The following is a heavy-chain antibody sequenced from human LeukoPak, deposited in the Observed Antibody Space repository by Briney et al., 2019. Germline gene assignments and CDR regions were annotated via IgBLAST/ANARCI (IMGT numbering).Heavy chain of an antibody. CDR1: GFTVSSNY. CDR2: IYSGGST. D-gene: IGHD2-15*01. CDR3: ARDRTVAATPRSYYYYGMDV. J-gene: IGHJ6*04. Sequence: PGGSLRLSCAASGFTVSSNYMSWVRQAPGKGLEWVSVIYSGGSTYYADSVKGRFTISRDNSKNTLYLQMNSLRAEDTAVYYCARDRTVAATPRSYYYYGMDVWGKGTTVTVSS. V-gene: IGHV3-53*01.